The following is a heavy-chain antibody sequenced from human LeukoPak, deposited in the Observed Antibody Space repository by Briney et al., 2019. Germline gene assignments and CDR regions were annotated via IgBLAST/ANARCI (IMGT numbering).Heavy chain of an antibody. CDR2: IIPILGTA. V-gene: IGHV1-69*05. CDR3: ASRRYFDWLDPTTTTVSLGGMDV. J-gene: IGHJ6*02. Sequence: ASVKVSCKASGGSFSGSAISWVRQAPGQGLKWMGGIIPILGTANYAQKFQGRVTMTTDTSTSTAYMELRSLRSDDTAVYYCASRRYFDWLDPTTTTVSLGGMDVWGQGTTVTVSS. D-gene: IGHD3-9*01. CDR1: GGSFSGSA.